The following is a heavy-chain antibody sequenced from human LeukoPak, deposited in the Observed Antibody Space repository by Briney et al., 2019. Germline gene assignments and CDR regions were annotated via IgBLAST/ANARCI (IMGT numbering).Heavy chain of an antibody. J-gene: IGHJ4*02. CDR3: ATSPNWRFDY. D-gene: IGHD7-27*01. V-gene: IGHV1-18*01. CDR1: GYTFTTYA. CDR2: FNPDNGNT. Sequence: ASVKVSCKASGYTFTTYAISWVRQAPGQGLEWMGWFNPDNGNTNYAQNLQDRVTMTTDTSTSTAYMELRSLRSDDTAVYSCATSPNWRFDYWGQGTLVTVSS.